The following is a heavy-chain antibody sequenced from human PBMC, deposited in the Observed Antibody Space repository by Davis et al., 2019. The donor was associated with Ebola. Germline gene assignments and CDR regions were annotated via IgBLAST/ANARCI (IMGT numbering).Heavy chain of an antibody. Sequence: PGGSLRLSCVASAFTFNRYGMHWVRQAPGKGPEWVAVISFDGSKQYYSDSVKGRFTISRDNSKSTLYLQMNNLRDDDTAVYSCAKGSLVGGMVNDYLEYWGRGTLVTVSS. V-gene: IGHV3-30*18. D-gene: IGHD1-26*01. CDR1: AFTFNRYG. CDR3: AKGSLVGGMVNDYLEY. CDR2: ISFDGSKQ. J-gene: IGHJ4*02.